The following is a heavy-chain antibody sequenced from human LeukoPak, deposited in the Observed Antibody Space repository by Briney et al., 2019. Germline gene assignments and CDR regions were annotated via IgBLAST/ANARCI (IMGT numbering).Heavy chain of an antibody. Sequence: GGSLRLSCAASGFTFSSYAMSWVRQAPGKGLEGVSAISGSGGSTYYADSVKGRFTISRDNSKNTLYLQMNSLRAEDTAVYYCASGRTYYYYYYGMDVWGQGTTVTVSS. D-gene: IGHD1-1*01. CDR2: ISGSGGST. CDR1: GFTFSSYA. J-gene: IGHJ6*02. V-gene: IGHV3-23*01. CDR3: ASGRTYYYYYYGMDV.